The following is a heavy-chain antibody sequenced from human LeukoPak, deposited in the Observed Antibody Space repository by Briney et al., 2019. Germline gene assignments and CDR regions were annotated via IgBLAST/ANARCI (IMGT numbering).Heavy chain of an antibody. J-gene: IGHJ3*01. CDR1: GDSVSSNSAA. CDR2: TYYRSNWYN. D-gene: IGHD6-19*01. Sequence: SQTLSLTCAISGDSVSSNSAAWNWIRQSPSRGLEWLGRTYYRSNWYNDCVAFVRNRITVNPDTSKNQFSLQLNSVTPEDTAIYYCAREVAGTWSFDVWGQGTVVTVSS. CDR3: AREVAGTWSFDV. V-gene: IGHV6-1*01.